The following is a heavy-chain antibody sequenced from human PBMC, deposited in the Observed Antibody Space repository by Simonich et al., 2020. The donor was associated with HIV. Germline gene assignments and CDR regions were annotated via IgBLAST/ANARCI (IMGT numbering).Heavy chain of an antibody. CDR2: ISWIIVSI. V-gene: IGHV3-9*03. CDR1: GLTFDDYA. CDR3: AKDRYSSSSGSFDY. Sequence: EVQLVESGGGLVQPGRYLRLSCAASGLTFDDYAMHWVRQAPGKGLGVVAGISWIIVSIGYADSVKGRFTISRDNAKNSLYLQMNSLRAEDMALYYCAKDRYSSSSGSFDYWGQGTLVTVSS. D-gene: IGHD6-6*01. J-gene: IGHJ4*02.